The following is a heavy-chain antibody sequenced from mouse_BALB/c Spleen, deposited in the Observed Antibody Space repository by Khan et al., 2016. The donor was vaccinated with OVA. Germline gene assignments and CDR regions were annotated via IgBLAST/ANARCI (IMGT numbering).Heavy chain of an antibody. D-gene: IGHD1-2*01. V-gene: IGHV1-26*01. J-gene: IGHJ3*01. CDR2: VNPNTDNI. Sequence: VQLKESGPDLVKPGASVKISCKASGYSFTLYYMSWVKQSHGKSLEWIGRVNPNTDNINYNQEFKGKAILTVEKSSNTAYMELRSLTSEDSAVYFCARGDGFFATWGQGTLVTVSA. CDR1: GYSFTLYY. CDR3: ARGDGFFAT.